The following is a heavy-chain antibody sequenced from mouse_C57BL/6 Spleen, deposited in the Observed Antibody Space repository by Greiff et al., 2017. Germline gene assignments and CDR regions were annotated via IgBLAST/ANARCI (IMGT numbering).Heavy chain of an antibody. CDR2: INPYNGDT. Sequence: EVQLQESGPELVKPGDSVKISCKASGYSFTGYFMNWVMQSHGKSLEWIGRINPYNGDTFYNQKFKGKATLTVDKSSSTAHMELRSLTSEDSAVYYCARRAVTNYAMDYWGQGTSVTVSS. D-gene: IGHD2-3*01. V-gene: IGHV1-20*01. CDR1: GYSFTGYF. CDR3: ARRAVTNYAMDY. J-gene: IGHJ4*01.